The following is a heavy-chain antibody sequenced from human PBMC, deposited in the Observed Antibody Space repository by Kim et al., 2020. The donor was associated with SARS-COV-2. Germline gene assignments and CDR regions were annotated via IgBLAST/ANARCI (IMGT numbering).Heavy chain of an antibody. D-gene: IGHD1-26*01. V-gene: IGHV3-11*06. CDR3: ARDREGAASFDY. J-gene: IGHJ4*02. CDR1: AFAFSDSY. Sequence: GGSLRLSCAGSAFAFSDSYMSWIRQAPGKGLEWVSYISSSGSHTNYADSVKGRFTISRDNAKNSLVLQMNSLRAEDTAIYYCARDREGAASFDYWGQGT. CDR2: ISSSGSHT.